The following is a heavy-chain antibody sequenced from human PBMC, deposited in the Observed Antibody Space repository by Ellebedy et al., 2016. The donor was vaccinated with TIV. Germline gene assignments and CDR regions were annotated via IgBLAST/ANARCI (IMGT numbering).Heavy chain of an antibody. CDR1: GFTFSSYT. V-gene: IGHV3-21*04. J-gene: IGHJ4*02. CDR2: ISFSSAYI. D-gene: IGHD1-26*01. Sequence: GESLKISXVASGFTFSSYTMNWVRQAPGKGLEWVSSISFSSAYIYYAGSVKGRFTISRDTAKNSLYLQMNSLGGEDTAMYYCATSREVGALTEYDEYWGQGTLVTVPS. CDR3: ATSREVGALTEYDEY.